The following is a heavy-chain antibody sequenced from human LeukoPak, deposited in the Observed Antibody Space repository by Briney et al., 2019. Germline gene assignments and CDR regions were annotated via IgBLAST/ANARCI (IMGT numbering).Heavy chain of an antibody. CDR2: IHPSGST. D-gene: IGHD6-13*01. J-gene: IGHJ4*02. CDR3: ARPNTGYSSSWYVY. V-gene: IGHV4-4*07. Sequence: SETLSLTCTVSGDSISSYYWSWIRQPAGKGLERIGRIHPSGSTNYNPSLKSRVTLSVDTSKNQFSLKLSSVTAADTAIYYCARPNTGYSSSWYVYWGQGTLVTVSS. CDR1: GDSISSYY.